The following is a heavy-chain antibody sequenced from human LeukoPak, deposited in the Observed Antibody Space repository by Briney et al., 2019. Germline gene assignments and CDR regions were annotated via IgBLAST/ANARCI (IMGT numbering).Heavy chain of an antibody. CDR1: GGSISSSSYY. D-gene: IGHD2-21*02. CDR2: IYYSGST. J-gene: IGHJ4*02. V-gene: IGHV4-39*01. Sequence: PSETLSLTCTVSGGSISSSSYYWGWIRQPPGKGLEWIGSIYYSGSTYYNPSLKSRVTISVDTSENQFSLKLSSVTAADTAVYYCASSYCGGDCYVFDYWGQGTLVTVSS. CDR3: ASSYCGGDCYVFDY.